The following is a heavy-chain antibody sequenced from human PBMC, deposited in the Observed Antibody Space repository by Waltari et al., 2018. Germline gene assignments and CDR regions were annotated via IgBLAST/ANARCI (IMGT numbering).Heavy chain of an antibody. Sequence: QVQLQESGPGLVKPSETLSLTCTVSGGSISSYYWSWIRQPPGKGLEWIGYIYYSGSTNYNPSLKSRVTISVDTSKNQFSLKLSSVTAADTAVYYCARKTYCGGDCYYYFDYWGQGTLVTVSS. CDR1: GGSISSYY. CDR3: ARKTYCGGDCYYYFDY. D-gene: IGHD2-21*01. V-gene: IGHV4-59*01. J-gene: IGHJ4*02. CDR2: IYYSGST.